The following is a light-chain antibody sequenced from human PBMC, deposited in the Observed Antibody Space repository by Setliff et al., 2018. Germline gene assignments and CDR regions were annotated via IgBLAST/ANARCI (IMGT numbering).Light chain of an antibody. CDR3: HSYDSSLSDWF. Sequence: QSALTQPPSVSGAPGQRVTISCTGSSSNIGAGYDVHWYQQLPGTAPKLLIYDNTIRASGVPDRFSASKSGTSASLAITGLQAEDEADYYSHSYDSSLSDWFFGGGTKVTVL. CDR1: SSNIGAGYD. J-gene: IGLJ2*01. V-gene: IGLV1-40*01. CDR2: DNT.